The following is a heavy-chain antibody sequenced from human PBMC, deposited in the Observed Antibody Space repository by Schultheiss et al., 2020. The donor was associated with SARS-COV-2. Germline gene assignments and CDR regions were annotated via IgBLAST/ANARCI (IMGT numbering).Heavy chain of an antibody. V-gene: IGHV4-30-2*01. J-gene: IGHJ6*03. CDR3: ARDTIDRYDFWSGYATGYMDV. CDR2: IYHSGST. D-gene: IGHD3-3*01. Sequence: SETLSLTCAVSGGSISSGGYSWSWIRQPPGKGLEWIGYIYHSGSTYYNPSLKSRVTISVDRSKNQFSLKLSSVTAADTAVYYCARDTIDRYDFWSGYATGYMDVWGKGTTVTVSS. CDR1: GGSISSGGYS.